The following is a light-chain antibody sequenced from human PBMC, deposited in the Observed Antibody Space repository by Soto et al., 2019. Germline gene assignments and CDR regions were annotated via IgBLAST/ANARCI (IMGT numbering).Light chain of an antibody. CDR3: LQNHDYPRT. J-gene: IGKJ2*01. Sequence: AIQMTQSLSCLSASVGDRVSIACRASQAIENNLGWFQQKPGKAPKLLIYAASTLHTGVPSRFSGSGSGTDFTLTISSLQPEDFAVYYCLQNHDYPRTFGQGTKPEIK. CDR1: QAIENN. CDR2: AAS. V-gene: IGKV1-6*01.